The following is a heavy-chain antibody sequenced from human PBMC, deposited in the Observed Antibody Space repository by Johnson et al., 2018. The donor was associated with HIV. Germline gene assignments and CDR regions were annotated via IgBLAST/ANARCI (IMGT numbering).Heavy chain of an antibody. J-gene: IGHJ3*02. CDR1: GFTFSSFW. D-gene: IGHD2-8*01. Sequence: VQLVESGGGLVQPGGSLTLSCVASGFTFSSFWMTWVRQAPGKGLEWVANIKLDGSDKYYVDSVKGRFTISRDNTKNSVYLLMNNLRVEDTAVYYCARAKLICTKNAFDIWGQGTMVTVSS. CDR2: IKLDGSDK. CDR3: ARAKLICTKNAFDI. V-gene: IGHV3-7*01.